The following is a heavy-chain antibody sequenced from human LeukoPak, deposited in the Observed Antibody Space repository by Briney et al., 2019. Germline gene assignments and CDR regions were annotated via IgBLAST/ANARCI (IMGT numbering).Heavy chain of an antibody. Sequence: ASVKVSCKASGYTFTSYGISWVRQAPGQGLECLGWISAYNGNTNYAQKLQGRVTMTTDTSTSTAYMELRSLRSDDTAVYYCARDLAPQYDAFDIWGQGTMVTVSS. V-gene: IGHV1-18*01. CDR3: ARDLAPQYDAFDI. CDR2: ISAYNGNT. CDR1: GYTFTSYG. J-gene: IGHJ3*02.